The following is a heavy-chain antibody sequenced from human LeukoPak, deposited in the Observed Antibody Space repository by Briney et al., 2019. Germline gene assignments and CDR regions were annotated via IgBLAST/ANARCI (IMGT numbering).Heavy chain of an antibody. CDR2: ISGSGGST. V-gene: IGHV3-23*01. D-gene: IGHD1-26*01. J-gene: IGHJ4*02. Sequence: GGSLRLSCAASGFTFSSYAMSWVRQAPGKGLEWVSAISGSGGSTYYADSVKGRFTISRDNSKNTLYLQMNSLRAEDTAVYYCAKDGIVGVTRDYFDYWGQGTLVTVSS. CDR3: AKDGIVGVTRDYFDY. CDR1: GFTFSSYA.